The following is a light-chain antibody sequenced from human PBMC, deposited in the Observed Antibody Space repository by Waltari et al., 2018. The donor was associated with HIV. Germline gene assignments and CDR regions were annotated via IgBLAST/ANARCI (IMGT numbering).Light chain of an antibody. Sequence: QSALTQPPSASGSPGQSVTISCTGTSSDVGGYAYVSWYQHHPGKAPKLMISEVNKRPSGVPDRFSGSKSGNTASLTVSGLQAEDEADYYCSSYAGSNILIFGGGTKLTVL. J-gene: IGLJ2*01. CDR1: SSDVGGYAY. V-gene: IGLV2-8*01. CDR2: EVN. CDR3: SSYAGSNILI.